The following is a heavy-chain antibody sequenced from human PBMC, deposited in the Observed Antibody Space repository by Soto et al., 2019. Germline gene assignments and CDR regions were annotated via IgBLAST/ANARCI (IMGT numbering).Heavy chain of an antibody. CDR3: AREAVSRGYGAFDI. J-gene: IGHJ3*02. Sequence: GGSLRLSCAASGFSFSDYYMSWIRQAPGKGLEWVSSISSSSSYTNYADSVKGRFTISRDNAKNSLYLQMNSLRAEDTAVYYCAREAVSRGYGAFDIWGQGTMVTVSS. V-gene: IGHV3-11*06. D-gene: IGHD5-12*01. CDR2: ISSSSSYT. CDR1: GFSFSDYY.